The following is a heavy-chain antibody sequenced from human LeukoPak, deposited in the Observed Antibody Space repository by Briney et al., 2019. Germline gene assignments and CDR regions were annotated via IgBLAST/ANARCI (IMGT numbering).Heavy chain of an antibody. CDR2: IVVGSGNT. Sequence: SVKVSCKASGFTFTSSAMQWVRQARGQRLEWIGWIVVGSGNTNYAQKFQERVTITRDMSTSTAYMELSSLRSEDTAVYYCAVAHQYGDYGRYYGMDVWGQGTTVTVSS. CDR3: AVAHQYGDYGRYYGMDV. V-gene: IGHV1-58*02. CDR1: GFTFTSSA. D-gene: IGHD4-17*01. J-gene: IGHJ6*02.